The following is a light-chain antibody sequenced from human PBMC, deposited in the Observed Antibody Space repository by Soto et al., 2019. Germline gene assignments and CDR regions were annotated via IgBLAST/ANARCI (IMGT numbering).Light chain of an antibody. CDR3: QQYYTIPVT. Sequence: DIVMTQSPDSQAVSLGERATINCKSSQSVLYSSNNRNYLAWYQQKPGQVPKLLIYWASTRESGVPDRFSGSGSGTDFTLTISSLQAADVAVYYCQQYYTIPVTFGQGTKVEIK. CDR1: QSVLYSSNNRNY. CDR2: WAS. J-gene: IGKJ1*01. V-gene: IGKV4-1*01.